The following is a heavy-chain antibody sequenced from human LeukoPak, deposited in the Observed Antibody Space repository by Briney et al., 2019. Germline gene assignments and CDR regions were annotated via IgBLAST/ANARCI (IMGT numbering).Heavy chain of an antibody. D-gene: IGHD7-27*01. CDR1: DGSVSDYY. Sequence: SETLSLTCTISDGSVSDYYWSWIRQSPGKGLEWIGYIYHTGSTSYSPSLKSRLTISADTSQNQFSLKLSSVTAADTAVYYCASRKLGNDYWGQGTLVTVSS. V-gene: IGHV4-59*02. CDR2: IYHTGST. CDR3: ASRKLGNDY. J-gene: IGHJ4*02.